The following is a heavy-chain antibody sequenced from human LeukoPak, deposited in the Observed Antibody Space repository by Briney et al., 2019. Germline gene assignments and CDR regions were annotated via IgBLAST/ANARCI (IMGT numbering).Heavy chain of an antibody. CDR1: GGSISSYY. CDR2: IYYSGST. CDR3: ARSSNWYSLDH. Sequence: SETLSLTCTVSGGSISSYYWRWIRQHPGKGLEWIGYIYYSGSTNYNPSLKSRVTISVDTSKNQFSLNLSSVTAADTAVYFCARSSNWYSLDHWGQGTLVTVSS. V-gene: IGHV4-59*12. D-gene: IGHD6-13*01. J-gene: IGHJ4*02.